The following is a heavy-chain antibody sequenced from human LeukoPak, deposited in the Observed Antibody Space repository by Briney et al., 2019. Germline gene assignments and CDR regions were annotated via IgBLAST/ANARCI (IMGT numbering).Heavy chain of an antibody. V-gene: IGHV4-39*07. CDR1: GGSVSSSSHY. CDR2: IYYSGSA. CDR3: ARGKDLYYYDSSGYLHFDY. D-gene: IGHD3-22*01. Sequence: SETLSLTCTVSGGSVSSSSHYWGWIRQPPGKGLEWIGSIYYSGSAYYNPSLKSRVTISVDTSKNQFSLKLSSVTAADTAVYYCARGKDLYYYDSSGYLHFDYWGQGTLVTVSS. J-gene: IGHJ4*02.